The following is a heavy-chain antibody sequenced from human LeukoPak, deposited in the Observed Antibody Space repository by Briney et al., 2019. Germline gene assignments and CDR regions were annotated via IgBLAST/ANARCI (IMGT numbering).Heavy chain of an antibody. Sequence: GASVKVSCKASGGTFSSYAISWVRQAPGQGLEWMGGIIPIFGTANYAQKFQGRVTITADESTSTAYMELSSLRSEDTAVYYCARESIVVVPAARLYEYYYGMDVWGQGTTVTVSS. D-gene: IGHD2-2*01. CDR1: GGTFSSYA. CDR3: ARESIVVVPAARLYEYYYGMDV. J-gene: IGHJ6*02. V-gene: IGHV1-69*01. CDR2: IIPIFGTA.